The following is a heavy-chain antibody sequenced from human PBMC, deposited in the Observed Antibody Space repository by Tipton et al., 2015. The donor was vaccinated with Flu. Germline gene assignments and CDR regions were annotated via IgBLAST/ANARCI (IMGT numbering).Heavy chain of an antibody. J-gene: IGHJ4*02. CDR2: INHSGST. V-gene: IGHV4-34*01. Sequence: TLFLTCAVYGGSFSGYYWSWIRQPPGKGLEWIGEINHSGSTNYNPSPKSRVTISADTSKNQFSLKLSSVTAADTAVYYCASKVANWGVWEPLDYWGQGTLVTVSS. CDR3: ASKVANWGVWEPLDY. D-gene: IGHD7-27*01. CDR1: GGSFSGYY.